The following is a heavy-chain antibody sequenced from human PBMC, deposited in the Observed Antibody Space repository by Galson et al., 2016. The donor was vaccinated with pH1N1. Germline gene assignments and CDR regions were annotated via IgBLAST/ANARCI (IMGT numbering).Heavy chain of an antibody. CDR2: INQDGSRK. J-gene: IGHJ4*02. CDR3: ATEDYYTSLY. D-gene: IGHD1-26*01. V-gene: IGHV3-7*01. Sequence: SLRLSCAASGFIFSDYWMSWVRQAPGKGLEWVAKINQDGSRKYYVDSMKGRCTISRDNAENSLSLQMNSLRVEDTALYDCATEDYYTSLYWGQGILVTVSS. CDR1: GFIFSDYW.